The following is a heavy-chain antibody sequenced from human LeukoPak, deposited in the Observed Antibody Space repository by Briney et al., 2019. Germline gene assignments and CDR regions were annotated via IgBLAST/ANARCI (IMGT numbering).Heavy chain of an antibody. CDR1: GFTFSSYG. J-gene: IGHJ4*02. CDR3: ANGLEKWPDY. Sequence: GGSLRLSCAAYGFTFSSYGMHWVRQAPGKGLEWVAFIRYDGSNKYYADSVKGRFTTSRDNSKNTLYLQMNSLRAEDTAVYYCANGLEKWPDYWGQGTLVTVSS. V-gene: IGHV3-30*02. CDR2: IRYDGSNK. D-gene: IGHD5-12*01.